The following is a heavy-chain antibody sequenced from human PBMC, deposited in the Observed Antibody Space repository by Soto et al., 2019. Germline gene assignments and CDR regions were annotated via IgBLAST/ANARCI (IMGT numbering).Heavy chain of an antibody. CDR2: ISGSGSGP. Sequence: EVLLLESGGGLVQPGGSLRLSCAASGFTFNNYDMGWVRQAPGKGLELVSFISGSGSGPYYADSVKVLFTISRDNAENTLYLQMNSLRVEDTAVYYCAKLQRWRALDSWGQGPLVIVSS. V-gene: IGHV3-23*01. CDR1: GFTFNNYD. CDR3: AKLQRWRALDS. J-gene: IGHJ4*02. D-gene: IGHD6-13*01.